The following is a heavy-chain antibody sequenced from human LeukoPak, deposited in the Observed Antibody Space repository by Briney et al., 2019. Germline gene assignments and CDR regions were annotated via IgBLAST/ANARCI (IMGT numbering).Heavy chain of an antibody. J-gene: IGHJ4*02. CDR1: GGSISSGSYY. CDR2: IYTSGST. D-gene: IGHD3-22*01. V-gene: IGHV4-61*02. Sequence: SETLSLTCTVSGGSISSGSYYWSWIRQPAGKGLEWIGRIYTSGSTNYNPSLRSRVTISVDKSKNQFSLKMTSVTAADTAVYYCARGDYYDSGGSLLFDYWGQGTLVTVSS. CDR3: ARGDYYDSGGSLLFDY.